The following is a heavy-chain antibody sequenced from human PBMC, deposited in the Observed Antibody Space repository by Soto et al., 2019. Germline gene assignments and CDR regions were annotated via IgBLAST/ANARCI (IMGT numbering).Heavy chain of an antibody. CDR1: GYTFTSYA. V-gene: IGHV1-3*01. CDR3: ARDLEYYGSGSYYNVPYYYYGMDV. J-gene: IGHJ6*02. Sequence: GASVKVSCKASGYTFTSYAMHWVRQAPGQRLEWMGWINAGNGNTKYSQKFQGRVTITRDTSASTAYMELSSLRSEDTAVYYCARDLEYYGSGSYYNVPYYYYGMDVWGQGTTVTVSS. D-gene: IGHD3-10*01. CDR2: INAGNGNT.